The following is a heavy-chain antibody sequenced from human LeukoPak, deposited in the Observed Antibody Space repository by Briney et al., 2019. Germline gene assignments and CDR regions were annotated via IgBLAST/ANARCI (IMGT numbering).Heavy chain of an antibody. CDR2: ISGSGGST. Sequence: PGGSLRLSCAASGFTFSSYAMSWVRQAPGKGPEWVSAISGSGGSTYYADSVKGRFTISRDNSKNTLYLQMNSLRAEDTAVYYCAKDIAVADNYYYYGMDVWGKGTTVTVSS. D-gene: IGHD6-19*01. CDR3: AKDIAVADNYYYYGMDV. CDR1: GFTFSSYA. J-gene: IGHJ6*04. V-gene: IGHV3-23*01.